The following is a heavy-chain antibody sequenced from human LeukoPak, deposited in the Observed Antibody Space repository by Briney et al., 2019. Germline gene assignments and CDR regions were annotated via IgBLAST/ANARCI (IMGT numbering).Heavy chain of an antibody. V-gene: IGHV3-30*02. CDR3: ARDLGSGGSCYRN. CDR1: GFTFSSYG. CDR2: IRYDGSNK. J-gene: IGHJ4*01. D-gene: IGHD2-15*01. Sequence: GGSLRLSCAASGFTFSSYGMHWVRQAPGKGLEWVAFIRYDGSNKYYADSVKGRFTISRDNSKNTLYLQMNSLRAEDTAVYFCARDLGSGGSCYRNWGQEPWSPSPQ.